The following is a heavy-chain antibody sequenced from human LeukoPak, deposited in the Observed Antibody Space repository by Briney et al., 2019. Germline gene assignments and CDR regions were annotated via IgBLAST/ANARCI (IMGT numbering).Heavy chain of an antibody. CDR1: GGSVSGYY. CDR2: INHSGST. V-gene: IGHV4-34*01. J-gene: IGHJ5*02. Sequence: SETLSLTCAVYGGSVSGYYWSWIRQPPGKGLEWIGEINHSGSTNYNPSLKSRVTISVDTSKNQFSLKLSSVTAADTAVYYCARVGYCSSTSCYRGKKYNWFDPWGQGTLVTVSS. D-gene: IGHD2-2*02. CDR3: ARVGYCSSTSCYRGKKYNWFDP.